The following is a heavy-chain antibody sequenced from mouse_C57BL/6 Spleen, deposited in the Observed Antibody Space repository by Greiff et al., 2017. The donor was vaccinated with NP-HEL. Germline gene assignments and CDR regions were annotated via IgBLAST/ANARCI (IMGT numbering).Heavy chain of an antibody. CDR2: IDPANGGT. V-gene: IGHV1-15*01. J-gene: IGHJ3*01. Sequence: QVQLQQSGAELVRPGASVTLSCKASGYTFTGYGMHWVKQRPVHGLEWIGAIDPANGGTAYNQKFKGKATLTADKSSSTAYMQLSSLTSEDSAVYYCSVGCYYGNFAWFAYWGQGTLVTVSA. CDR3: SVGCYYGNFAWFAY. CDR1: GYTFTGYG. D-gene: IGHD2-1*01.